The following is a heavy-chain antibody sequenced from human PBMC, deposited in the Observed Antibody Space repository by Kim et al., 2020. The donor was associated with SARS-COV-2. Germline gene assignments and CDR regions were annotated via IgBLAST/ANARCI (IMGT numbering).Heavy chain of an antibody. CDR2: IGPNGDAT. Sequence: GGSLRLSCAASGFTFSNYYMHWVRQAPGKGLEFVAAIGPNGDATYYANSVKGRFTISRDNSKNALWRQVGSLGPEDMAIYYCVRGYNFAYDFWGQGNLVTVSA. D-gene: IGHD5-12*01. CDR3: VRGYNFAYDF. CDR1: GFTFSNYY. J-gene: IGHJ4*01. V-gene: IGHV3-64*01.